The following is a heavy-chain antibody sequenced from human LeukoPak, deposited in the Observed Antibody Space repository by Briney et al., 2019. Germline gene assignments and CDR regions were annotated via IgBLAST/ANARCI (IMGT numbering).Heavy chain of an antibody. J-gene: IGHJ6*02. CDR3: AKDRSSHYYYGVDV. CDR1: GFTFSSYG. CDR2: ISYDGSNK. V-gene: IGHV3-30*18. Sequence: PGRSLRLSCAASGFTFSSYGMHWVRQAPGKGLEWVAVISYDGSNKCYADSAKGRFTISRDNSKNTLYLQMNSLRAEDTAVYYCAKDRSSHYYYGVDVWGQGTTVTVSS.